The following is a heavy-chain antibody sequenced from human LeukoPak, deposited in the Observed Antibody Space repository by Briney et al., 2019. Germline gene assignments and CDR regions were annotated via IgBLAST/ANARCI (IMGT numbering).Heavy chain of an antibody. D-gene: IGHD6-19*01. CDR2: ISYDGSNK. Sequence: GGSLRLSCAASGFTFSRYGMHWVRQAPGKGLEWVAVISYDGSNKYYADSVKGRITISRDNSMNTLYLQMNSLRAEDTAVYYCAKDQGIAVAGKETEYFQHWGQGTLVTVSS. V-gene: IGHV3-30*18. J-gene: IGHJ1*01. CDR1: GFTFSRYG. CDR3: AKDQGIAVAGKETEYFQH.